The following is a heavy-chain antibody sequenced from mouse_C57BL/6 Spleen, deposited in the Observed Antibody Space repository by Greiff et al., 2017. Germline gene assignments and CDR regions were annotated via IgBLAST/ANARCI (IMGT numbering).Heavy chain of an antibody. V-gene: IGHV1-82*01. CDR1: GYAFSSSW. CDR3: ARWSNAMDY. Sequence: VKLMESGPELVKPGASVKISCKASGYAFSSSWMNWVKQRPGKGLDWIGRIYPGDGDTNYNGKVKGKATLTADKSSSTAYMQLSSLTSEDSAVYFCARWSNAMDYWGQGTSVTVSS. D-gene: IGHD5-1*01. CDR2: IYPGDGDT. J-gene: IGHJ4*01.